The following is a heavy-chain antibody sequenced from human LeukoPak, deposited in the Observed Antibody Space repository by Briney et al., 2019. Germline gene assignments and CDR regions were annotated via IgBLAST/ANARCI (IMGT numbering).Heavy chain of an antibody. Sequence: GGSLRLSCAASAFTFSDYSMNWVRQAPGKGLEWLSYISGSGSTIYYADSVKGRFTISRDNAKNSLYLQMNSLRVEDTAVYYCARDLSGYSDYWGQGTLVTVSS. D-gene: IGHD2-15*01. J-gene: IGHJ4*02. CDR2: ISGSGSTI. V-gene: IGHV3-48*01. CDR1: AFTFSDYS. CDR3: ARDLSGYSDY.